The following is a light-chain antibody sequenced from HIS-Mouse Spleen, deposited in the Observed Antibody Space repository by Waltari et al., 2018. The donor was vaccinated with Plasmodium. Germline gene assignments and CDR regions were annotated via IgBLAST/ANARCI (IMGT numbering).Light chain of an antibody. J-gene: IGLJ3*02. V-gene: IGLV4-69*01. CDR3: QTWGTGFWV. CDR1: SGHSSYA. CDR2: LNSDGSH. Sequence: QLVLTQSPSASASLGAPVKLTRTLSSGHSSYATAWPQQQPENGPRYLMKLNSDGSHSKGAGIPDRFSGSSSGAERYLTISSLQSEDEADYYCQTWGTGFWVFGGGTKLTVL.